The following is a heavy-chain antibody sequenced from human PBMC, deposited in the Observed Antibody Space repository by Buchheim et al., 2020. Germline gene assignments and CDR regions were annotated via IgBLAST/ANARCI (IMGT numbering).Heavy chain of an antibody. V-gene: IGHV3-7*01. CDR1: GFTFSTYW. Sequence: EVQLVESGGGLVQPGGSLRLSCAASGFTFSTYWMTWVRQAPGKGLDWVANIDQDGRKTYYVDSLKGRFTISRDNARNSLCLQMNSLSAEDTAVYYCARGDIFVAGPFDYWGQGT. CDR2: IDQDGRKT. D-gene: IGHD6-19*01. CDR3: ARGDIFVAGPFDY. J-gene: IGHJ4*02.